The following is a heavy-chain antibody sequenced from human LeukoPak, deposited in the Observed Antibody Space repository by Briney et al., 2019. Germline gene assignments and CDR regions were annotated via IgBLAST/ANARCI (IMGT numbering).Heavy chain of an antibody. CDR3: ARDHAYRADY. D-gene: IGHD2-2*01. CDR1: AFTFTNEW. Sequence: GGSLTLSCPPSAFTFTNEWMCCVRHAPGKGLEWVANINQDESKKYYADSVKGRFTISRDNAKNSLYLQMSSLTAEDTAIYYCARDHAYRADYWGQGTLVTVSS. CDR2: INQDESKK. J-gene: IGHJ4*02. V-gene: IGHV3-7*01.